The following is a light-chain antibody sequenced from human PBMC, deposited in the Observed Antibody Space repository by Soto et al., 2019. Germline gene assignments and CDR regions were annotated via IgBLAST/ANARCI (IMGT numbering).Light chain of an antibody. CDR3: QQGHNWPLT. V-gene: IGKV3-15*01. CDR1: QSISSE. CDR2: SAS. Sequence: EIVMTQSPATLSVSPGERATLSCRASQSISSELAWYQQKPGQPPRLLIYSASTRATGVPGRFTGSGSGSEFTLTISGLQSEDFAVYYCQQGHNWPLTFGQGTRLEI. J-gene: IGKJ2*01.